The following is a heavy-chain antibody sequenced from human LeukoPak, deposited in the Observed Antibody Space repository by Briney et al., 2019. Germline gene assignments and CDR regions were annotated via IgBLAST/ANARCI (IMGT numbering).Heavy chain of an antibody. CDR3: AKVGWVGY. V-gene: IGHV3-23*01. D-gene: IGHD6-19*01. CDR1: GFTFSDYA. J-gene: IGHJ4*02. CDR2: ITGGGDVT. Sequence: GGSLRLSCAASGFTFSDYAVSWVRQAPGKEPEWVSAITGGGDVTSYADSVKGRFTISRDNSKNTLYLQMDSLRVDDTALYYCAKVGWVGYWGQGTLVTVSS.